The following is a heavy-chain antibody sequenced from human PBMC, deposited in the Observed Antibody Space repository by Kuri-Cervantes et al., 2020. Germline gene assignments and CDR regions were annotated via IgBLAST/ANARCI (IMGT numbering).Heavy chain of an antibody. D-gene: IGHD3-22*01. J-gene: IGHJ5*02. CDR1: GGSISSYY. CDR3: ARDWGYYDSSGYYYGTTDNWLDP. Sequence: SETLSLTCTVSGGSISSYYWSWIRQPAGKGLEWIGRIYTSGSTNYNPSLKSRVTMSVDTSKNQFSLKLSSVTAADTAVYYCARDWGYYDSSGYYYGTTDNWLDPWGQGTLVTVSS. CDR2: IYTSGST. V-gene: IGHV4-4*07.